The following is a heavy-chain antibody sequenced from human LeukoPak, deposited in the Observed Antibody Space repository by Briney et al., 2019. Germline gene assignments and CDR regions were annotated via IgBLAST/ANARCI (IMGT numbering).Heavy chain of an antibody. D-gene: IGHD6-13*01. CDR3: AKVSFVGRGSSWIPGNPFYFDY. CDR2: INQDGSEI. V-gene: IGHV3-7*01. Sequence: PGGSLRLSCAASGFTFSSYWLSWVRQAPGKGLEWVANINQDGSEINYVDSLKGRFTISRDNAKNSLYLQMNSLRAEDTAVYYCAKVSFVGRGSSWIPGNPFYFDYWGQGTLVTVSS. CDR1: GFTFSSYW. J-gene: IGHJ4*02.